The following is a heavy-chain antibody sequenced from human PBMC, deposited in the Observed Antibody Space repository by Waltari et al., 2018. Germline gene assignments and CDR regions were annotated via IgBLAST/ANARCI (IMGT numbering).Heavy chain of an antibody. CDR3: ARAEGLTGYSYGSRPRFDY. Sequence: QVQLQESGPGLVKPSETLSLTCTVSGGSISSHYWSWIRQPPGKGLEWIGYIYYSGSTTDNPSLKSRVTKSVDTSKNQFSLKLSSVTAADTAVYYCARAEGLTGYSYGSRPRFDYWGQGTLVTVSS. V-gene: IGHV4-59*11. J-gene: IGHJ4*02. D-gene: IGHD5-18*01. CDR1: GGSISSHY. CDR2: IYYSGST.